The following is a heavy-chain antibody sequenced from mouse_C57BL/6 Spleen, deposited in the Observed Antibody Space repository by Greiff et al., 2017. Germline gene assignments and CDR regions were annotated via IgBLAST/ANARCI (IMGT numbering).Heavy chain of an antibody. CDR2: INPNNGGT. J-gene: IGHJ1*03. CDR3: ARGHYYGSSSFWYFDV. D-gene: IGHD1-1*01. CDR1: GYTFTDYY. Sequence: EVQLQQSGPELVKPGASVKISCKASGYTFTDYYMNWVKQSHGKSLEWIGDINPNNGGTSYNQKFKGKATLTVDKSSSTAYMELRSLTSEDSAVYYCARGHYYGSSSFWYFDVWGTGTTVTVSS. V-gene: IGHV1-26*01.